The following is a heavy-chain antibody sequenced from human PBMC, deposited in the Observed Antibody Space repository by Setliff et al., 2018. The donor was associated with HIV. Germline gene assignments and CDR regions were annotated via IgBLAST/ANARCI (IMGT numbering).Heavy chain of an antibody. CDR3: ARPNYYDSSGSFDY. CDR2: ISSSGTTI. Sequence: GGSLRLSCAASGFTFSNYEMNWVRQAPGKGLEWVSYISSSGTTIYYADSVKGRFTISRDNAKNSLYLQMNSLRAEGTAVYYCARPNYYDSSGSFDYWGQGTLVTVSS. D-gene: IGHD3-22*01. J-gene: IGHJ4*02. CDR1: GFTFSNYE. V-gene: IGHV3-48*03.